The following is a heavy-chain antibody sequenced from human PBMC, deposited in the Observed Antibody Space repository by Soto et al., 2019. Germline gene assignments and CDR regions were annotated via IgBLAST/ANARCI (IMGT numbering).Heavy chain of an antibody. V-gene: IGHV1-3*01. CDR3: ARGLMVRGIPVHY. J-gene: IGHJ4*02. Sequence: ASVKVSCKASGYTFTSYAMHWVRQAPGQRLEWMGWINAGNGNTKYSQKFQGRVTMTRNTSISTAYMELSSLRSEDTAVYYCARGLMVRGIPVHYWGQGTLVTVSS. D-gene: IGHD3-10*01. CDR2: INAGNGNT. CDR1: GYTFTSYA.